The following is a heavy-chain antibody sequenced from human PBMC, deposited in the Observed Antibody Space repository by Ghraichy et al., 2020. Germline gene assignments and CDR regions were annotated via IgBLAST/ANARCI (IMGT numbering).Heavy chain of an antibody. CDR3: AKPDYYDSSGYYH. V-gene: IGHV3-23*01. J-gene: IGHJ5*02. D-gene: IGHD3-22*01. CDR2: ISGSGGST. Sequence: GGSLRLSCAASGFTFSSYAMSWVRQAPGKGLEWVSAISGSGGSTYYADSVKGRFTISRDNSKNTLYLQMNSLRDEDTAVYYCAKPDYYDSSGYYHWGQGTLVTVSS. CDR1: GFTFSSYA.